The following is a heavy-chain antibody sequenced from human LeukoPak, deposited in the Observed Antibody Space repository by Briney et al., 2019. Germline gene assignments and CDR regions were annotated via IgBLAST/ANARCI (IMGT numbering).Heavy chain of an antibody. J-gene: IGHJ3*02. CDR1: GFTFSAYS. D-gene: IGHD6-19*01. CDR3: ARPTGYSSGWDI. Sequence: PGGSLRLSCAASGFTFSAYSMNWVRQAPGKGLGWVSFISTSSGTIYYADSVKGRFTISRDNAKNSLYLQMNSLRDEDTAVYYCARPTGYSSGWDIWGQGTMVTVSS. V-gene: IGHV3-48*02. CDR2: ISTSSGTI.